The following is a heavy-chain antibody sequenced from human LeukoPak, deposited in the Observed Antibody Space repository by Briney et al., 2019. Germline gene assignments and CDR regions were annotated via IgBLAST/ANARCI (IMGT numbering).Heavy chain of an antibody. V-gene: IGHV3-13*01. D-gene: IGHD2-2*01. Sequence: PGGSLRLSCAASGFTFSSYDMHWVRHVTGKGLEWVSAIGTAADTFYSGSVKGRFTISRENAKNSFYLQMNSLTVGDTAVYYCAGAGYGTSWRAFDIWGQGTMVTVSS. CDR3: AGAGYGTSWRAFDI. CDR1: GFTFSSYD. J-gene: IGHJ3*02. CDR2: IGTAADT.